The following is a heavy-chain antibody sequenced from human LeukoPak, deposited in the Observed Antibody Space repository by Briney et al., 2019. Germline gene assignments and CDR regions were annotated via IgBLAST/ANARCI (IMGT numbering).Heavy chain of an antibody. Sequence: SETLSLTCTVSGYSISSGYYCGWLRQPPGKGLEWIGYISYSGYNYYNPSLERRVTMSVDTSQNQFSLRLRSVTAADTAVYYCAKIEQGGSGSPQYSYFYMDVWGKGTTVTVSS. CDR2: ISYSGYN. D-gene: IGHD3-10*01. J-gene: IGHJ6*03. V-gene: IGHV4-38-2*02. CDR3: AKIEQGGSGSPQYSYFYMDV. CDR1: GYSISSGYY.